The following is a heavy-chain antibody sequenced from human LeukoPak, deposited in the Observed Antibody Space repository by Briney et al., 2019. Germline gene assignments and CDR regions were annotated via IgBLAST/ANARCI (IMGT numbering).Heavy chain of an antibody. Sequence: SETLSLTCTVSGGSTSSSSFYWGWIRQPPGKGLECIGRISYSGRTYYNPALQSRVTISVDTSKNQFSLRLSSVTAADTAVYYCARLRAYYYDSSGYYNFDFWGQGTLVTVSS. CDR2: ISYSGRT. J-gene: IGHJ4*02. CDR1: GGSTSSSSFY. V-gene: IGHV4-39*01. D-gene: IGHD3-22*01. CDR3: ARLRAYYYDSSGYYNFDF.